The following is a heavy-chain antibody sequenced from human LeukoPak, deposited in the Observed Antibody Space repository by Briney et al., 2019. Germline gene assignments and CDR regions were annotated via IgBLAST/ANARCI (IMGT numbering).Heavy chain of an antibody. Sequence: TGGSLRLSCAASGFSLISYNMNWVRQAPGKGLEWVSSIISTSSHIYYADSVKGRFTISRDNAKNSLYLQMNSLRAEDTAMYYCATAPYDILTGYSPFYFESWGQGTLVTVSS. CDR3: ATAPYDILTGYSPFYFES. CDR2: IISTSSHI. J-gene: IGHJ4*02. CDR1: GFSLISYN. D-gene: IGHD3-9*01. V-gene: IGHV3-21*06.